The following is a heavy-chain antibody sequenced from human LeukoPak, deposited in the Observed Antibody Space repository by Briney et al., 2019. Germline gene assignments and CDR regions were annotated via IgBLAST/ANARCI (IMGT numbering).Heavy chain of an antibody. Sequence: PGGSLRLSCAASGFTFSSYAMSWVRQAPGKGLEWVSAISGSGGSTYYADSVKGRFTISRDNSKNTLYLQMNSLRAEDTAVYYCAKDRGGYSSGWYYFDYWGQGTLVTVSS. CDR2: ISGSGGST. D-gene: IGHD6-19*01. CDR3: AKDRGGYSSGWYYFDY. CDR1: GFTFSSYA. J-gene: IGHJ4*02. V-gene: IGHV3-23*01.